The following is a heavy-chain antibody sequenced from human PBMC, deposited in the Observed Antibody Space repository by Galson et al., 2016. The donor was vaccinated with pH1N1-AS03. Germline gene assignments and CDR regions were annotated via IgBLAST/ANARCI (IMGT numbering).Heavy chain of an antibody. J-gene: IGHJ6*02. CDR2: LFHTGGS. CDR1: GGSMSSYY. D-gene: IGHD3/OR15-3a*01. Sequence: ETLSLTCTVSGGSMSSYYWSWIRQSPGKGLEWIGYLFHTGGSKYNPSLRSRVTISVDTSKNQLSLNLKSVTTADAGVYYCAGLYDVWSHGMDVWGQGTKVSVSS. V-gene: IGHV4-59*03. CDR3: AGLYDVWSHGMDV.